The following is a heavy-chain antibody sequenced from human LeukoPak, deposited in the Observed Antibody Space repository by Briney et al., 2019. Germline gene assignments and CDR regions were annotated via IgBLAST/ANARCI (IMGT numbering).Heavy chain of an antibody. V-gene: IGHV4-34*01. J-gene: IGHJ4*02. CDR2: INHSGST. CDR3: ARGPALLWFGG. Sequence: PSETLSLTCAAYGGSFSGYYWSWIRQPPGKGLEWIGEINHSGSTNYNPSLKSRVTISVDTSKNQFSLKLSSVTAADTAVYYCARGPALLWFGGWGQGTLVTVSS. CDR1: GGSFSGYY. D-gene: IGHD3-10*01.